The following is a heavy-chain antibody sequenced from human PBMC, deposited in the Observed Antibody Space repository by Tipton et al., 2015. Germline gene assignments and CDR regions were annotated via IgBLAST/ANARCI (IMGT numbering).Heavy chain of an antibody. CDR3: ARAQRVYSGYDLVPFDY. CDR2: IIPIFGTA. J-gene: IGHJ4*02. Sequence: QLVQSGAEVKKPGSSVKVSCKASGGTFSTFGITWVRQAPGQGLEWMGGIIPIFGTANYAQKFQGRVTITADKSTSTAYMELSSLRSEDTAVYYCARAQRVYSGYDLVPFDYWGQGTLVTVSS. V-gene: IGHV1-69*06. D-gene: IGHD5-12*01. CDR1: GGTFSTFG.